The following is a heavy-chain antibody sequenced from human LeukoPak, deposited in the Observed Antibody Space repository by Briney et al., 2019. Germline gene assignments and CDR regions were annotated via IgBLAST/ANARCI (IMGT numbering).Heavy chain of an antibody. V-gene: IGHV3-23*01. CDR1: GFTFSSYG. CDR3: AKAKGGVPAAPRITMAAPLDY. CDR2: ISGSGGST. J-gene: IGHJ4*02. D-gene: IGHD2-2*01. Sequence: PGGSLRLSCAASGFTFSSYGMSWVRQAPGKGLEGVSAISGSGGSTYYADSVKGRFTISRDNSKNTLYLQMNSLRAEDTAVYYCAKAKGGVPAAPRITMAAPLDYWGQGTLVTVSS.